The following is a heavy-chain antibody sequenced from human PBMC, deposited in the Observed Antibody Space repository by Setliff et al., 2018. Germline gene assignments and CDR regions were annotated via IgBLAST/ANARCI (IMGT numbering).Heavy chain of an antibody. Sequence: ASVKVSCKASGYTFTGYYMHWVRQAPGQGLEWMGWINPNSGGTSYAQKFQGRVTMTRDTSISTAYMELSRLRSDDTAAYYCAREGSGSYEGFDPWGQGTLVTVSS. CDR1: GYTFTGYY. CDR3: AREGSGSYEGFDP. J-gene: IGHJ5*02. CDR2: INPNSGGT. D-gene: IGHD1-26*01. V-gene: IGHV1-2*02.